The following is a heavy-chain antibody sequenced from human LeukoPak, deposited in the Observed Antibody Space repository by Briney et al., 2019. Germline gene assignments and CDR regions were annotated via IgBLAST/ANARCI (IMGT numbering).Heavy chain of an antibody. Sequence: SVNVSCKASGGTFSSYAISWVRQAPGQGLEWMGGIIPIFGTANYAQKFQGRVTITADESTSTAYMELSSLRSEDTAVYYCARGWKIFYYYYGMDVWGRGTTVTVSS. D-gene: IGHD2/OR15-2a*01. CDR3: ARGWKIFYYYYGMDV. CDR2: IIPIFGTA. V-gene: IGHV1-69*13. J-gene: IGHJ6*02. CDR1: GGTFSSYA.